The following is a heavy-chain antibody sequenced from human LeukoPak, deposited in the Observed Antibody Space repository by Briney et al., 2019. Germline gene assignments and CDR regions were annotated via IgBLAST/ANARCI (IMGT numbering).Heavy chain of an antibody. Sequence: PSETLSLTCTASGGSISSYYWSWIRQPPGKGLEWIAHISDIGSINYNPPLKSRVTISLDTSKNQFSLKLSSVTAADTAVYYCAGHHPRNTVDFWGQGTLVTVSS. D-gene: IGHD2/OR15-2a*01. CDR3: AGHHPRNTVDF. CDR2: ISDIGSI. V-gene: IGHV4-59*08. J-gene: IGHJ4*02. CDR1: GGSISSYY.